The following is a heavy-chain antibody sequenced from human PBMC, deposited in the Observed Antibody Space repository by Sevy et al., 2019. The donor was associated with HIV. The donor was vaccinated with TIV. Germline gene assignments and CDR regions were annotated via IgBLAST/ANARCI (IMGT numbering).Heavy chain of an antibody. CDR2: IKQDGSEK. CDR1: GFTFSSYW. Sequence: GGSLRLSCAASGFTFSSYWMSWVRQAPGKGLEWVANIKQDGSEKYYVDSVKGRLTISKDNGKNSLYLQMNSLRAEDTAGYYCARYVRDSTANMITGTTILDYWGQGTRVTVSS. CDR3: ARYVRDSTANMITGTTILDY. D-gene: IGHD1-7*01. J-gene: IGHJ4*02. V-gene: IGHV3-7*03.